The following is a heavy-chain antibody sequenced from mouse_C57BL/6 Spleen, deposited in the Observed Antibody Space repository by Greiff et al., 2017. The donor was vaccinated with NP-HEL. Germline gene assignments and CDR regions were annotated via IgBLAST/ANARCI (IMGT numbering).Heavy chain of an antibody. CDR2: IRLKSDNYAT. V-gene: IGHV6-3*01. J-gene: IGHJ4*01. Sequence: EVQVVESGGGLVQPGGSMKLSCVASGFTFSNYWMNWVRQSPEKGLEWVAQIRLKSDNYATHYAESVKGRFTISRDDSKSSVYLQMNNLRAEDTGIYYCTGDWTGDYYAMDYWGKGTSVTVSS. CDR1: GFTFSNYW. CDR3: TGDWTGDYYAMDY.